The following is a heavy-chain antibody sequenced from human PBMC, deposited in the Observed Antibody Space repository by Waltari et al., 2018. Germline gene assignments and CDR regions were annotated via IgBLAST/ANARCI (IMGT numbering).Heavy chain of an antibody. CDR1: GCSISSYY. Sequence: QVQLQESGPGLVKPSETLSLPCTVSGCSISSYYWSWIRPPAGQGLEWIGRIYTSGSTNYNPSLKSRVTMSVDTSKNQFSLKLSSVTAADTAVYYCAREVYGSGSSYYYYYMDVWGKGTTVTVSS. V-gene: IGHV4-4*07. CDR2: IYTSGST. CDR3: AREVYGSGSSYYYYYMDV. D-gene: IGHD3-10*01. J-gene: IGHJ6*03.